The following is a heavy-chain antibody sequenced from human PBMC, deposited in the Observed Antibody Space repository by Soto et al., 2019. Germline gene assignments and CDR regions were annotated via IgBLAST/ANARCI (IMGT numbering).Heavy chain of an antibody. V-gene: IGHV1-18*01. D-gene: IGHD3-3*01. CDR3: ARDGYYDFWSGYHNWFDP. CDR2: ISAYNGNT. CDR1: GYTFTSYG. J-gene: IGHJ5*02. Sequence: QVQLVQSGAEVKKPGASVKVSCKASGYTFTSYGISWVRQAPGQGLEWMGWISAYNGNTNYDQKLQGRVTMTTDPYTSTAYMELRSLRYDDTAVYYCARDGYYDFWSGYHNWFDPWGQGTLVTVSS.